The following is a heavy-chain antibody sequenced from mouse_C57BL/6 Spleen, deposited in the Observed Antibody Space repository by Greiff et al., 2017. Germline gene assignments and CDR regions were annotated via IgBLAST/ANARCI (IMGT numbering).Heavy chain of an antibody. CDR3: ARGWTCYYGNDALWMDY. CDR1: GFTFSDYG. CDR2: ISSGSSTI. Sequence: VQLVESGGGLVKPGGSLKLSCAASGFTFSDYGMHWVRQAPEKGLEWVAYISSGSSTIYYADTVKGRFPISRDNAKNTLFLQMTSLGSEDTAMYYCARGWTCYYGNDALWMDYWGQGTSVTVSS. D-gene: IGHD2-2*01. V-gene: IGHV5-17*01. J-gene: IGHJ4*01.